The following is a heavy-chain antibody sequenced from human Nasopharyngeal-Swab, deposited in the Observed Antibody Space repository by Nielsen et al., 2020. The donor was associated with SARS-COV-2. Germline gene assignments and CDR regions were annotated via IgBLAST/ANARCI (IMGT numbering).Heavy chain of an antibody. J-gene: IGHJ4*02. CDR1: GFIFSASA. CDR2: IGDKDHNYAT. Sequence: GESLKISCAASGFIFSASAIHWGRQASGEGVEWVCRIGDKDHNYATTYGASVQGRFTISRDDSKNTAFLQMDSLKTEDTALYYCTTDFYFDYWGQGTLVTVSS. CDR3: TTDFYFDY. V-gene: IGHV3-73*01.